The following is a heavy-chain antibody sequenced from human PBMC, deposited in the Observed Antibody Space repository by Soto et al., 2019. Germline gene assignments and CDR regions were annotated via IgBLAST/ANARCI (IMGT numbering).Heavy chain of an antibody. V-gene: IGHV3-13*01. Sequence: EVQLVESGGGLVQPGGSLRLSCAASGFTFSSYDMHWVRQATGKGLEWVSAIGTAGDTYYPGSVKGRFTISRENAKNSLYLQMNSLRAGDTAVYYCARGTGKDSSCWYWYYYYYMDVWGKGTTVTVSS. CDR1: GFTFSSYD. CDR3: ARGTGKDSSCWYWYYYYYMDV. J-gene: IGHJ6*03. D-gene: IGHD6-13*01. CDR2: IGTAGDT.